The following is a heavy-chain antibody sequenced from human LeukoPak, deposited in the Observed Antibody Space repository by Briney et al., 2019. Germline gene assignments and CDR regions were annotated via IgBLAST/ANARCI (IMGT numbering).Heavy chain of an antibody. CDR3: ARDKRGYSYGYVWYLDL. CDR2: IYYSGST. J-gene: IGHJ2*01. CDR1: GGSISSSDYY. D-gene: IGHD5-18*01. Sequence: SQTLSLTCTVSGGSISSSDYYWSWIRQPPGKGLEWIGYIYYSGSTYYNPSLKSRVTISVDTSKNQFSLKLSSVTAADTAVYYCARDKRGYSYGYVWYLDLWGRGTLVTVSS. V-gene: IGHV4-30-4*01.